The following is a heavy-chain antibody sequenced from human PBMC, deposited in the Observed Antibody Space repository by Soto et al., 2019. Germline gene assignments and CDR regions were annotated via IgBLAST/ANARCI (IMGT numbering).Heavy chain of an antibody. D-gene: IGHD4-17*01. CDR2: ISDGGGST. J-gene: IGHJ3*02. V-gene: IGHV3-23*01. Sequence: EGQLLESGGGLVHPGGSLRLACEASGFSFSAYAMTWVRQAPGKGLEWVSGISDGGGSTYYADSVKGRFTIFRDNSENTLYLQMSSLRAEDTAVYYCARDHDYGEYDYDAFDIWGQGTMVTVSS. CDR3: ARDHDYGEYDYDAFDI. CDR1: GFSFSAYA.